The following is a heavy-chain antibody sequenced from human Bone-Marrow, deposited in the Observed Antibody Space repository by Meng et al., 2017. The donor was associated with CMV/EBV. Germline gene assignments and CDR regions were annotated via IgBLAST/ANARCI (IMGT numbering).Heavy chain of an antibody. CDR1: GFTFSDYY. CDR3: ARNGYFGISGYYGMDV. V-gene: IGHV3-11*04. D-gene: IGHD2-15*01. CDR2: ISSSGSTI. Sequence: GESLKIACAASGFTFSDYYMSWIRQAPGKGLEWVSYISSSGSTIYYADSVKGRFTISRDNAKNSLYLQMNSLRAEDTAVYYCARNGYFGISGYYGMDVWGQGTTVTVSS. J-gene: IGHJ6*01.